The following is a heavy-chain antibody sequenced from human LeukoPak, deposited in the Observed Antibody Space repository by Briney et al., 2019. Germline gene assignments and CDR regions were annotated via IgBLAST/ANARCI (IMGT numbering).Heavy chain of an antibody. Sequence: SETLSLTCTVSGGSISSYYWSWIRQPPGKGLEWIGYIHYSGITNYNPSLKSRFTISVETSKNQFSLKLSSVTVVDTAVYYCARQFRAEVRGVIGSWGQGTLVTVSS. J-gene: IGHJ4*02. V-gene: IGHV4-59*08. CDR2: IHYSGIT. D-gene: IGHD3-10*01. CDR3: ARQFRAEVRGVIGS. CDR1: GGSISSYY.